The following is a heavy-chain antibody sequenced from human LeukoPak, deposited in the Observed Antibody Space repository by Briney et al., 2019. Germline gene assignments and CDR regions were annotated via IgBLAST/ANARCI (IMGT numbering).Heavy chain of an antibody. CDR3: ASYRAAALRD. J-gene: IGHJ4*02. V-gene: IGHV3-30-3*01. Sequence: PGGSLRLSCTVSGFTFSDFPMHWVRQAPGKGLEWVSNIAYDGSIKYYAESVKGRFTISRDNSKNTLYLQMNSLRVDDTAVYYCASYRAAALRDWGQGTLVTVSS. CDR1: GFTFSDFP. CDR2: IAYDGSIK. D-gene: IGHD6-13*01.